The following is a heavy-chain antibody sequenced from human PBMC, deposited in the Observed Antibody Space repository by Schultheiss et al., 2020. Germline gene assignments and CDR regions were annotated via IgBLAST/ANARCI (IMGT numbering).Heavy chain of an antibody. V-gene: IGHV4-31*03. D-gene: IGHD3-22*01. Sequence: SETLSLTCTVSGGSISSGACYWSWIRQHPGKGLEWIGEINHSGSTNYNPSLKSRVTISVDTSKNQFSLKLSSVTAADTAVYYCARSVPDNITMIVIAMDVWGNGTTVTVSS. CDR1: GGSISSGACY. CDR3: ARSVPDNITMIVIAMDV. J-gene: IGHJ6*04. CDR2: INHSGST.